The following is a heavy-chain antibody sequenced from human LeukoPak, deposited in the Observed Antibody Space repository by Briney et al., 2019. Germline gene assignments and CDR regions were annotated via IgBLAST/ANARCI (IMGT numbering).Heavy chain of an antibody. Sequence: ASVKVSCKASGYTFTSYGISWVRQAPGQGLEWMGWISAYNGNTNYAQKLQGRVTMTTDTSTSTAYMELRSLRSDDTAVYYCARDQYCGGDCYSPNSPYYFDYWGQGTLVTVSS. D-gene: IGHD2-21*02. CDR1: GYTFTSYG. V-gene: IGHV1-18*01. CDR2: ISAYNGNT. J-gene: IGHJ4*02. CDR3: ARDQYCGGDCYSPNSPYYFDY.